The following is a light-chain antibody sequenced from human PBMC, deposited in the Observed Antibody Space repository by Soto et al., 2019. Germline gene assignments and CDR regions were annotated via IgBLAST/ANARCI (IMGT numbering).Light chain of an antibody. CDR2: DVS. J-gene: IGLJ1*01. CDR1: SSDYGAFNY. Sequence: QSDRTQPASLSGSPGQAIPISCSGTSSDYGAFNYVSWSQQHPGKAPKLMIYDVSNRPSGVSNRFSGSKSGNTASLTISGFRAEYEADYCCNSYTSNNTYVFGTGTKVTVL. CDR3: NSYTSNNTYV. V-gene: IGLV2-14*03.